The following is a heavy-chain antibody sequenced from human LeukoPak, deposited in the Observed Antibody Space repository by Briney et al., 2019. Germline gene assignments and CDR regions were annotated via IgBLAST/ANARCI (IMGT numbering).Heavy chain of an antibody. D-gene: IGHD3-16*01. CDR3: ARHRVYDWNYPIWFDP. J-gene: IGHJ5*02. Sequence: SETLSLTCAVYGGSFCGYYWSWIRQPPGKGMEWIGEINHSGSTNYTPSLKSRVTISVDTSKNQFSLKLTSVTAADTAVYYRARHRVYDWNYPIWFDPWGQGTLVTVSS. CDR1: GGSFCGYY. V-gene: IGHV4-34*01. CDR2: INHSGST.